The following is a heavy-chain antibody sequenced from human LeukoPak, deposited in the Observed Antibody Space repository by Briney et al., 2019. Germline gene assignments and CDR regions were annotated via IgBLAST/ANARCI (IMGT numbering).Heavy chain of an antibody. V-gene: IGHV1-69*05. D-gene: IGHD3-3*01. J-gene: IGHJ4*02. CDR2: IIPIFGTA. CDR1: GGTFSSYA. CDR3: TREGHYDFWSGYHIYFDY. Sequence: SVKVSCKASGGTFSSYAISWVRQAPGQGLEWMGGIIPIFGTANYAQKFQGRDTITTDESTSTAYMELSSLRSEDTAVYYCTREGHYDFWSGYHIYFDYWGQGTLVTVSS.